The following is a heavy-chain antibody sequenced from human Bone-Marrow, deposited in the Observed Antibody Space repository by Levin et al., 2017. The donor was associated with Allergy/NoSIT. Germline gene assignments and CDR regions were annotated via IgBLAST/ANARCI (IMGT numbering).Heavy chain of an antibody. CDR2: IHYSGST. V-gene: IGHV4-30-4*01. CDR1: GRSINSGDYY. Sequence: SQTLSLTCTVSGRSINSGDYYWTWLRQSPGKGLEWIGYIHYSGSTDYKPSLKSRATISSDTSKNQFSLRLTSVTAADTAVYYCARDLGGRWGLDYWGQGTLVTVSP. J-gene: IGHJ4*02. D-gene: IGHD3-16*01. CDR3: ARDLGGRWGLDY.